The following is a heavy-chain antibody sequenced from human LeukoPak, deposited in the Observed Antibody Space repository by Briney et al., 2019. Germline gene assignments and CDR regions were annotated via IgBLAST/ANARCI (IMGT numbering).Heavy chain of an antibody. J-gene: IGHJ4*02. V-gene: IGHV3-30-3*01. Sequence: GGSLRLSCAASGFTFSSYAMHWVRQAPGKGLEWVAVISYDGSNKYYADSVKGRFTISRDNSKNTLYLQMNSLRAEDTAVYYCARDSGYSNSWYDFDYWGRGTLVTVSS. CDR1: GFTFSSYA. CDR2: ISYDGSNK. D-gene: IGHD6-13*01. CDR3: ARDSGYSNSWYDFDY.